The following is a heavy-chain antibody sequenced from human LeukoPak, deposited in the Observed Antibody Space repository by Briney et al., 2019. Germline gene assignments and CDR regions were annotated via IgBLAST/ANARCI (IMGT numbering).Heavy chain of an antibody. J-gene: IGHJ5*02. CDR3: ARGDVANSYSSSWYYWFDP. CDR2: IIPIFGTA. V-gene: IGHV1-69*13. CDR1: GGTFSSYA. D-gene: IGHD6-13*01. Sequence: SVKVSCKASGGTFSSYAISWVRQAPGQGLEWMGGIIPIFGTANYAQKFQVRVTITADESTSTAYMELSSLRSEDTAVYYCARGDVANSYSSSWYYWFDPWGQGTLVTVSS.